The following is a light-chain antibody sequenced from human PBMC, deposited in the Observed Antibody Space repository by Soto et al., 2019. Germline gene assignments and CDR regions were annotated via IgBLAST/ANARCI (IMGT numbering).Light chain of an antibody. CDR2: QVT. V-gene: IGLV2-8*01. J-gene: IGLJ1*01. CDR1: INDVGGYNY. CDR3: MSYAGGNRFV. Sequence: QPVLTHPPSASGSPVHSVTISCARTINDVGGYNYVSWYQQHPGKVPQLMIYQVTKRPSGVPDRFSASKSDTTASLTISGLQAEDEGDYYCMSYAGGNRFVFGTGTKVTV.